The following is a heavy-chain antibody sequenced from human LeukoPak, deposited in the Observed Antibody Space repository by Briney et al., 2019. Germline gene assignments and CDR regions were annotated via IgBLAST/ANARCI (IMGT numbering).Heavy chain of an antibody. V-gene: IGHV3-21*01. D-gene: IGHD4-23*01. Sequence: PGGSLRLSCAASGFTFSSYSMNWVRQAPGKGLEWVSSISSSSSYIYYADSVKGRFTISRDNAKNSLYLQMNSLRAEDTAVYYCAREPDYGGNSGWFDPWGQGTLVTVSS. CDR3: AREPDYGGNSGWFDP. CDR2: ISSSSSYI. J-gene: IGHJ5*02. CDR1: GFTFSSYS.